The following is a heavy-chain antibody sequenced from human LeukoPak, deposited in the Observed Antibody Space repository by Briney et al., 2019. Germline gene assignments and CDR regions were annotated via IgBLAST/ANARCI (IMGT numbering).Heavy chain of an antibody. J-gene: IGHJ4*02. V-gene: IGHV4-34*01. CDR1: GGSFSGYY. CDR2: INHSGST. Sequence: SETLSLTCAVYGGSFSGYYWSWIRQPPGKGLEWIGEINHSGSTNYNPSLKSRVTISVDTSKNQFSLKLSSVTAADTAVYYCARLMVRGVITRDYWGQGTLVTVSS. CDR3: ARLMVRGVITRDY. D-gene: IGHD3-10*01.